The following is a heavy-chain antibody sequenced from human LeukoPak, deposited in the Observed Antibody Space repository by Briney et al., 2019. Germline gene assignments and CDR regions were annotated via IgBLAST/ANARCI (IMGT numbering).Heavy chain of an antibody. CDR3: ARVVVAATYGAFDI. D-gene: IGHD2-15*01. Sequence: ASVKVSCKASGGTFSSYAISWVRQAPGQGLEWMGGIIPIFGTANYAQKFQGRVTITADESTSTAYMELSSLRSEDTAVYYCARVVVAATYGAFDIWGQGTMVTVSS. CDR2: IIPIFGTA. CDR1: GGTFSSYA. J-gene: IGHJ3*02. V-gene: IGHV1-69*13.